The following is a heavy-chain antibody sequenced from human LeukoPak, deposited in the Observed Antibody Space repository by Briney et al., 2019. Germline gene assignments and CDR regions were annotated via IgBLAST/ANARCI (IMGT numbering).Heavy chain of an antibody. CDR1: GFTFSSYG. V-gene: IGHV3-21*01. Sequence: PGGSLRLSCAASGFTFSSYGMHWVRQAPGKGLEWVSSISSSSSYIYYADSVKGRFTISRDNAKNSLYLQMNSLRAEDTAVYYCARDQAPSGWYYFDYWGQGTLVTVSS. CDR3: ARDQAPSGWYYFDY. CDR2: ISSSSSYI. J-gene: IGHJ4*02. D-gene: IGHD6-19*01.